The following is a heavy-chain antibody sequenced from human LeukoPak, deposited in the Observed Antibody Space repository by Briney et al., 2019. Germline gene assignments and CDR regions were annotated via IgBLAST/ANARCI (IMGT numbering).Heavy chain of an antibody. CDR3: ARKVHYDILTGYPTGHFDY. V-gene: IGHV4-59*08. CDR2: IYYGGST. Sequence: SETLSLTCTVSGGSISSYYWSWIRQPPGKGLEWIGYIYYGGSTNYNPSLKSHVTISVDTSKNQFSLKLSSVTAAVTAVYYCARKVHYDILTGYPTGHFDYWGQGTLVTVSS. D-gene: IGHD3-9*01. J-gene: IGHJ4*02. CDR1: GGSISSYY.